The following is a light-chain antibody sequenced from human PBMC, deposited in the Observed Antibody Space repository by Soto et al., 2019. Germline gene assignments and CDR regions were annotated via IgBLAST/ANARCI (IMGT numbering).Light chain of an antibody. CDR1: SSNVAINS. CDR3: AAWDDSLSVLV. V-gene: IGLV1-47*01. Sequence: QPVLTQPPSASGTPGQRVTISCSGSSSNVAINSVYWYQQLPGTAPKLLIYRNNQRPSGVPDRFSGSKSGTSASLAISGLRSEDEADYYCAAWDDSLSVLVIGGGTKLTVL. CDR2: RNN. J-gene: IGLJ2*01.